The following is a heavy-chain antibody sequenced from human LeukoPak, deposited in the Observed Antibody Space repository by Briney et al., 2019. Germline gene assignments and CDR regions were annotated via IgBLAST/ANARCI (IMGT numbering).Heavy chain of an antibody. V-gene: IGHV3-23*01. Sequence: PGGSPRLSCAASGFTFDSCAMSWVRQSPGKRLEWVSGISGSGAYTYYADSVKGRFTISRDSSKNTLFLQMNSLRAEDTALYYCAKALRYTSDSLDYWGQGTLVTVSS. CDR1: GFTFDSCA. J-gene: IGHJ4*02. D-gene: IGHD3-9*01. CDR3: AKALRYTSDSLDY. CDR2: ISGSGAYT.